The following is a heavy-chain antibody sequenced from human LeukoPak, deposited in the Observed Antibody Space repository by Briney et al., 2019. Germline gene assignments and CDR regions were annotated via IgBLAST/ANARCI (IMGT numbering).Heavy chain of an antibody. CDR2: INQDGSEK. CDR1: GFTFSSYW. Sequence: GGSLRLSCAASGFTFSSYWMSWVRPAPGEGLEWVANINQDGSEKYYVDSVKGRFTISRDNAKNSLYLQMNSLRAEDTAVYYCSRFVTVPGNPQDYWGQGTLVTVSS. V-gene: IGHV3-7*01. D-gene: IGHD2/OR15-2a*01. CDR3: SRFVTVPGNPQDY. J-gene: IGHJ4*02.